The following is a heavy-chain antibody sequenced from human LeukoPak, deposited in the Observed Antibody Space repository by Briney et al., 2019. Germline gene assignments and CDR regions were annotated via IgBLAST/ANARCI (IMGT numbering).Heavy chain of an antibody. J-gene: IGHJ6*02. CDR2: ISSSGSTI. CDR1: GFTFSSYE. CDR3: ARVTGDDCSTTSCYDGYYYYGMYV. V-gene: IGHV3-48*03. Sequence: PGGSLRLSCAASGFTFSSYEMNWVRQAPGKGLEWVSYISSSGSTIYYADSVKGRFTISRDNAKNSLYLQMNSLRAEDTAVYYCARVTGDDCSTTSCYDGYYYYGMYVCGQGTTVTVSS. D-gene: IGHD2-2*01.